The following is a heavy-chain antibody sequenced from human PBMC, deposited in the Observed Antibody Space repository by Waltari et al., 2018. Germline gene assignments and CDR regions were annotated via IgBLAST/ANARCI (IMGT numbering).Heavy chain of an antibody. J-gene: IGHJ4*02. CDR1: GGSISSYS. CDR2: IYYSGST. V-gene: IGHV4-59*01. D-gene: IGHD1-26*01. Sequence: QVQLQESGPGLVKPSETLSLTCTVSGGSISSYSWSWIRQPPGKGLEWIGYIYYSGSTNYNPSLKSRVTISVDTSKNQFSLKLSSVTAADTAVYYCASGIVGATIFDYWGQGTLVTVSS. CDR3: ASGIVGATIFDY.